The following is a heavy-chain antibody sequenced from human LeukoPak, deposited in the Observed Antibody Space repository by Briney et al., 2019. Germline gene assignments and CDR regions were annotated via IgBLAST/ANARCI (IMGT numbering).Heavy chain of an antibody. Sequence: GGSLRLSCAASGFTFSSYGMHWVRQAPGKGLEWVAFIRYDGSNKYYADSVKGRFTISRDNSKNTLYLQMNSLRAEDTAVYYCAKDRLRLGELPDDYWGQGTLVTVSS. D-gene: IGHD3-16*01. CDR3: AKDRLRLGELPDDY. CDR1: GFTFSSYG. CDR2: IRYDGSNK. V-gene: IGHV3-30*02. J-gene: IGHJ4*02.